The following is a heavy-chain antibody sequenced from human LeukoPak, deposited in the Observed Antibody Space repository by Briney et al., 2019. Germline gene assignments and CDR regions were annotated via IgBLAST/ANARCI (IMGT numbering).Heavy chain of an antibody. CDR2: IEQGGNEK. CDR1: GFIFRNHW. Sequence: GSLRLSCAASGFIFRNHWMSWVRQGPGRGLEWVAHIEQGGNEKHYVDSVEGRFTLSRDDSKNSLYLQMNSLRVDDSAVYYCARGPNYGDRVDYFDYWGQGALVTVSS. J-gene: IGHJ4*02. V-gene: IGHV3-7*01. CDR3: ARGPNYGDRVDYFDY. D-gene: IGHD4-17*01.